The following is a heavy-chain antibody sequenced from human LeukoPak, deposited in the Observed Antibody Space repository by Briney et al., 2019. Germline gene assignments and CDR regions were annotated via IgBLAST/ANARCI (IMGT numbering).Heavy chain of an antibody. J-gene: IGHJ4*02. Sequence: GGSLTLSCAASGFTFSSYAMNWARHAPGKGLEWVSSISGSGGITYYADSEKGRFTIYRDSYKNTLYLKMNSLRAEDTAVYYCAKNSVVFCYSSVDYWGQGSLVTVS. CDR1: GFTFSSYA. CDR3: AKNSVVFCYSSVDY. D-gene: IGHD2-15*01. CDR2: ISGSGGIT. V-gene: IGHV3-23*01.